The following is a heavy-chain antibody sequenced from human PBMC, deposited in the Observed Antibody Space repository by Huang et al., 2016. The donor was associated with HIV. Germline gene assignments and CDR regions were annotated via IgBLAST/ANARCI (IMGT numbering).Heavy chain of an antibody. D-gene: IGHD6-19*01. Sequence: QVQVVESGGGVVQPGGSLRLSCAASGFTFGGYGMHWVRQAPGKGLEWVEIIRHDGNNNDYADAVKGRFTVSRDTSKNTLYLHMNSLRPADTAVYYCVKETVQWLVTYWGQGTLVTVSS. J-gene: IGHJ4*02. CDR1: GFTFGGYG. CDR2: IRHDGNNN. V-gene: IGHV3-30*02. CDR3: VKETVQWLVTY.